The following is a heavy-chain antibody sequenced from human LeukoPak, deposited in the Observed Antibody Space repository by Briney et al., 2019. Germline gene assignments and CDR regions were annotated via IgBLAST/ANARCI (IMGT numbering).Heavy chain of an antibody. CDR3: AKDRRDGYTADAFDI. CDR1: GFTFSSYA. D-gene: IGHD5-24*01. CDR2: ISVSGGST. J-gene: IGHJ3*02. V-gene: IGHV3-23*01. Sequence: GGPLRLSCAASGFTFSSYAMSWVRQAPGKGLAWVSAISVSGGSTFYSDSMKGRFTISRDNSKNTLYLQMNSLRAEDTAVYYCAKDRRDGYTADAFDIWGQGTMVTVSS.